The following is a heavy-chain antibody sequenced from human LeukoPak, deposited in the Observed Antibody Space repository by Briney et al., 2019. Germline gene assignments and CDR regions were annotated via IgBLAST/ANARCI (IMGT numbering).Heavy chain of an antibody. Sequence: ASVKVSCKASGYTFTTFAMNWVRQAPGQGLEWVGWINTDTENPTYAQGFTGRFVFSLDTSVSTAYLQISGLKAEDTAVYYCARGVGDSYGQYYFDYWGQGSLVTVSS. CDR1: GYTFTTFA. J-gene: IGHJ4*02. D-gene: IGHD2-21*02. CDR2: INTDTENP. V-gene: IGHV7-4-1*02. CDR3: ARGVGDSYGQYYFDY.